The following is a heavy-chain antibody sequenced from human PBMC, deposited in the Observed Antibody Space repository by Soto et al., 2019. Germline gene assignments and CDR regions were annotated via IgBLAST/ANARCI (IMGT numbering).Heavy chain of an antibody. CDR3: ARKTDSGGDGGF. CDR1: GFSVSDNY. CDR2: IYSVGTA. D-gene: IGHD2-21*01. V-gene: IGHV3-53*02. J-gene: IGHJ4*02. Sequence: EVRLVETGGGLIQPGGSLRLSCAVSGFSVSDNYMYWVRQAPGKGLEWVSLIYSVGTARYADSVRGRFTISRDKSKNTLYLQMNRLREEYTAVYHCARKTDSGGDGGFWGQGTLVTVSS.